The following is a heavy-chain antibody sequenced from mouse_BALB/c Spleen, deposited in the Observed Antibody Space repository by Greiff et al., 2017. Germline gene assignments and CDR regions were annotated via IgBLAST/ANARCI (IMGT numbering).Heavy chain of an antibody. D-gene: IGHD1-1*01. CDR1: GFTFSSFG. CDR2: ISSGSSTI. Sequence: EVQVVESGGGLVQPGGSRKLSCAASGFTFSSFGMHWVRQAPEKGLEWVAYISSGSSTIHYADTVKGRFTISRDNPKNTLFLQMTSLRSEDTAMYYCARDYGSSYVVFDYWGQGTTLTVSS. CDR3: ARDYGSSYVVFDY. J-gene: IGHJ2*01. V-gene: IGHV5-17*02.